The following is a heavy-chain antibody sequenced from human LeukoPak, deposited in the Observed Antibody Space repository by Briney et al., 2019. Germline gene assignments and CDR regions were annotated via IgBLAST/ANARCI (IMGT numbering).Heavy chain of an antibody. J-gene: IGHJ4*02. CDR2: ISGSGGST. CDR3: ARGLRLSYYGSGSYYPY. D-gene: IGHD3-10*01. V-gene: IGHV3-23*01. CDR1: GFTFSSYG. Sequence: GGSLRLSCAASGFTFSSYGMSWVRQAPGKGLEWVSAISGSGGSTYYADSVKGRFTISRDNSKNTLYLQMNSLRAEDTALYYCARGLRLSYYGSGSYYPYWGQGTLVTVSS.